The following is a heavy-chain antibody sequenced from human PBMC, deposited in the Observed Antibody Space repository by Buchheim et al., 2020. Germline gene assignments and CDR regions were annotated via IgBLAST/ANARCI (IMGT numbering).Heavy chain of an antibody. J-gene: IGHJ4*02. V-gene: IGHV4-39*01. CDR2: IYYSGPT. CDR1: GGSISSSSYH. Sequence: QLQLQESGPGLVKPSETLSLTCTVSGGSISSSSYHWGWIRQPPGKGLEWIGMIYYSGPTYYSPSLKSRVTISVATSKNQFFLKVNSVTVADTALYFCARFYGGSSDYWGQGTL. CDR3: ARFYGGSSDY. D-gene: IGHD1-26*01.